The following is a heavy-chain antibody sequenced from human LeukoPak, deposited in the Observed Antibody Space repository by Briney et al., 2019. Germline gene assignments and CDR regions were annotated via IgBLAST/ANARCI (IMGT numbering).Heavy chain of an antibody. V-gene: IGHV1-2*06. J-gene: IGHJ6*02. CDR2: INPNNGGT. CDR1: GYTFTGYY. D-gene: IGHD5-18*01. CDR3: ARAGYSYGYVLDV. Sequence: GASVKVSCKPSGYTFTGYYIHWVRQAPGQGLEWMGRINPNNGGTNYAQKFQGRVTTTRDTSINTAYMELSGLRSDDTAVYYCARAGYSYGYVLDVWGQGTTVTVSS.